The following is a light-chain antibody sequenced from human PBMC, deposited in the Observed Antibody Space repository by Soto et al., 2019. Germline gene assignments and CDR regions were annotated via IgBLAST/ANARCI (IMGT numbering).Light chain of an antibody. V-gene: IGKV1-39*01. CDR3: QQSYSSPPLT. J-gene: IGKJ4*01. CDR2: AAS. Sequence: DIQLTQSPSSLSASLGDRATITCRASQNIDKYLNWYQQRPGRAPKLLIYAASFLQDGVPSRFSGSGSGTHFSLAISGLQPEDFATYYCQQSYSSPPLTFGAGTKVDI. CDR1: QNIDKY.